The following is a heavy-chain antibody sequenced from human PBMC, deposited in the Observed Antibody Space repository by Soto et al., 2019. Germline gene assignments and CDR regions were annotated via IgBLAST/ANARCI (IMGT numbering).Heavy chain of an antibody. Sequence: ASVKVSCKASGGTFSSYAISWVRQAPGQGLEWMGGIIPIFGTANYAQKFQGRVTITADESTSTAYMELSSLRSEDTAVYYCAIIGSSLKPAYWYFDLWGRGTLVTVSS. CDR3: AIIGSSLKPAYWYFDL. J-gene: IGHJ2*01. CDR2: IIPIFGTA. D-gene: IGHD6-13*01. V-gene: IGHV1-69*13. CDR1: GGTFSSYA.